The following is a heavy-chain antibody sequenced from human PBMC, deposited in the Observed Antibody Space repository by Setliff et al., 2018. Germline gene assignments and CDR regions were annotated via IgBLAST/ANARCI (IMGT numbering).Heavy chain of an antibody. V-gene: IGHV1-18*01. CDR3: ARLVRYCTKIACQRLSGAEH. Sequence: GASVKVSCKSYGYTFNTHGISWVRQAPGQRPEWMGWISPYNGKTRSIERFQGRVTMTTDTSTETAYMELRSLKSDDTAIYFCARLVRYCTKIACQRLSGAEHWGQGTLVTVSS. CDR1: GYTFNTHG. D-gene: IGHD2-8*01. CDR2: ISPYNGKT. J-gene: IGHJ4*02.